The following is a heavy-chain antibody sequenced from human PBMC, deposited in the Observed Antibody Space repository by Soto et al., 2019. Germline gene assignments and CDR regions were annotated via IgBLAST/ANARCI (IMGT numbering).Heavy chain of an antibody. CDR2: MSPSNGNT. D-gene: IGHD1-1*01. Sequence: QVQLVQSGAEVENPGASVKVSCRASGYSFTSYDINWVRQAAGQGLEWMGWMSPSNGNTGYAQKFQGRITMTRDTSISTAYMELSSLSPEDTAMYYCARGVDAGVDVWGQGTTVTVSS. CDR3: ARGVDAGVDV. J-gene: IGHJ6*02. CDR1: GYSFTSYD. V-gene: IGHV1-8*01.